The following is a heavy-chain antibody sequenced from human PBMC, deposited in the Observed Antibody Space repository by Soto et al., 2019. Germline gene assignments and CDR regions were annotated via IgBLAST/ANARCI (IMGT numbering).Heavy chain of an antibody. CDR3: ARDDVDILTRPFDY. CDR2: ISSSGSTI. J-gene: IGHJ4*02. D-gene: IGHD3-9*01. CDR1: GFTFSDYY. Sequence: GGSLRLSCAASGFTFSDYYMSWIRQAPGKGLEWVSYISSSGSTIYYADSVKGRFTISRDNAKNSLYLQMNSLRAEDTAVYYCARDDVDILTRPFDYWGQGTRVTVSS. V-gene: IGHV3-11*01.